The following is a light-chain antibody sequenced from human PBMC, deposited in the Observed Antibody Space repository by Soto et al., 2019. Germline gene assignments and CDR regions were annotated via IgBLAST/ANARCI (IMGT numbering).Light chain of an antibody. J-gene: IGKJ4*01. CDR1: RSVSSNY. CDR3: QQRSDWPLT. V-gene: IGKV3D-20*02. CDR2: GAS. Sequence: EIVLTQSPGTLSLSPGERATLSCRASRSVSSNYLAWYQHKPGQAPRLLIYGASSRATGIPATFSGRGSGTDFTLTISSLDPEDFAVYYCQQRSDWPLTFGAGTKVDIK.